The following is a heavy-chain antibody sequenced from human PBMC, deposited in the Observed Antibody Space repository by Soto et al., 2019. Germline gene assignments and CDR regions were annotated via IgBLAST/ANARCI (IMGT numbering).Heavy chain of an antibody. Sequence: QVQLQESGPGLVKPSQTLSITCTVSGGSISSGGYYWSWIRLQPGKGLEWIGYIYYSGSTYYNPSLKSRVTISVDTSKNQFSLKLSSVTAADTAVYYCARVVGINWFDPWGQGTLVTVSS. J-gene: IGHJ5*02. V-gene: IGHV4-31*03. CDR1: GGSISSGGYY. CDR2: IYYSGST. D-gene: IGHD2-2*01. CDR3: ARVVGINWFDP.